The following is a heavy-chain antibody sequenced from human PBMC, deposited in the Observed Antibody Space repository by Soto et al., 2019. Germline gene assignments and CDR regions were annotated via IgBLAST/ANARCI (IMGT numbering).Heavy chain of an antibody. Sequence: QVQLQESGPGLVKPSQTLSLTCTVSGGSISSGGYYWSWIRQHPGKGLEWIGYIYYSGSTYYNPSLKSRVTISVDTSKNQFSLKLSSVTAADTAVYYCARIVCSGGSCLRFDYWGQGTLVTVSS. CDR3: ARIVCSGGSCLRFDY. V-gene: IGHV4-31*03. CDR1: GGSISSGGYY. CDR2: IYYSGST. J-gene: IGHJ4*02. D-gene: IGHD2-15*01.